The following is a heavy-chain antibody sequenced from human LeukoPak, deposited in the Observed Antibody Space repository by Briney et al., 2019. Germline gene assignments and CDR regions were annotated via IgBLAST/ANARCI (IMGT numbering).Heavy chain of an antibody. Sequence: SETLSLTCAVYGGSFSGYYWSWIRQPPGKGLEWIGEINHSGSTNYNPSLKSRVTISVDTSKNQFSLKLSSVTAADTAVYYCARSTGYSSGWYRGGYYFDYWGQGTPVTVSS. CDR1: GGSFSGYY. V-gene: IGHV4-34*01. CDR2: INHSGST. J-gene: IGHJ4*02. CDR3: ARSTGYSSGWYRGGYYFDY. D-gene: IGHD6-19*01.